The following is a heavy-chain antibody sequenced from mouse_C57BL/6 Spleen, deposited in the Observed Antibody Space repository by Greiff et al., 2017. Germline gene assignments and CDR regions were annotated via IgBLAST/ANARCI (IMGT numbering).Heavy chain of an antibody. CDR1: GYTFTDYN. V-gene: IGHV1-22*01. D-gene: IGHD1-1*01. CDR3: AIFLITTVVFDY. J-gene: IGHJ2*01. CDR2: INPNNGGT. Sequence: VQLQQSGPELVKPGASVKMSCKASGYTFTDYNMHWVKQSHGKSLEWIGYINPNNGGTSSNQKFKGKATLTVNKSSSTSYMVLRSLSSEDSSVNYFAIFLITTVVFDYWGQGTTLTVSS.